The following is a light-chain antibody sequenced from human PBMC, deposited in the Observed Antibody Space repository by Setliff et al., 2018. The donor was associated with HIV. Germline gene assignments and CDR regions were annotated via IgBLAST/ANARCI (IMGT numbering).Light chain of an antibody. Sequence: QSVLTQPASVSGSPGQSITISCTGTSSDVGGYSLVSWYQQHPGKAPKLIIYEVRNRPSGVSHRFSGSKSGNTASLTISGLQAEDEADYYCSSYAITSTLSFATGTKVTVL. V-gene: IGLV2-14*03. J-gene: IGLJ1*01. CDR1: SSDVGGYSL. CDR2: EVR. CDR3: SSYAITSTLS.